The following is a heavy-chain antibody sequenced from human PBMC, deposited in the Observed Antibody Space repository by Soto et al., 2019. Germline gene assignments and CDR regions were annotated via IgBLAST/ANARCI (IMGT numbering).Heavy chain of an antibody. D-gene: IGHD6-13*01. CDR3: AGARCYAGRPIDY. J-gene: IGHJ4*02. Sequence: PSETLSLNFTVPGGSIISGYWSWIRQPPVKVLEWLGYISYSGNTNYNPSLKSRVTMSVETPKKKFSLRLSSVTTADTAVYYCAGARCYAGRPIDYWGQGTLVPVSS. CDR2: ISYSGNT. CDR1: GGSIISGY. V-gene: IGHV4-59*03.